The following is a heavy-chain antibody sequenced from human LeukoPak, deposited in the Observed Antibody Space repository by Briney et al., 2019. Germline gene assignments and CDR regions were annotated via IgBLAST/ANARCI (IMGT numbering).Heavy chain of an antibody. CDR2: INPNSGGT. CDR1: GYTFTGYY. V-gene: IGHV1-2*02. Sequence: GASVKVSCKASGYTFTGYYMHWVRQAPGQGLEWMGWINPNSGGTNYAQKFQGRVTMTRDTSISTAYMELSRLRSDDTAVYYCASSHLQQLVLGWFDPWGQGTLVTVSS. J-gene: IGHJ5*02. D-gene: IGHD6-13*01. CDR3: ASSHLQQLVLGWFDP.